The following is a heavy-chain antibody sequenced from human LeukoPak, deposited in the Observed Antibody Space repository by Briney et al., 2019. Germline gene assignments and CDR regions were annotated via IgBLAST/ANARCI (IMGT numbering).Heavy chain of an antibody. Sequence: PGGSLRLSCAASGFTFSSYAMSWVRQAPGKGLEWVSAISGSGGSTYYADSVKGRFTISRDNSKNTLYLQMNSLRAEDTAVYYCAKTIRPYDYATYNYWGQGTLVTVSS. CDR3: AKTIRPYDYATYNY. D-gene: IGHD3-16*01. V-gene: IGHV3-23*01. CDR1: GFTFSSYA. CDR2: ISGSGGST. J-gene: IGHJ4*02.